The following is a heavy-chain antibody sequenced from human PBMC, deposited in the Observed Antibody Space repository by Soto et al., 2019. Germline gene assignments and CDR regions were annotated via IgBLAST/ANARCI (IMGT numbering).Heavy chain of an antibody. Sequence: GGALRLSCAASGFTFSAHTMHWVRQAPGEGLRWLAVITDSGSSTYYADSVKGRFTISRDNSKNTLYLQMNSLRAEDTAVYYCATGPAVWFGVPNYWGQGTLVTVSS. CDR1: GFTFSAHT. CDR3: ATGPAVWFGVPNY. J-gene: IGHJ4*02. D-gene: IGHD3-10*01. CDR2: ITDSGSST. V-gene: IGHV3-30-3*01.